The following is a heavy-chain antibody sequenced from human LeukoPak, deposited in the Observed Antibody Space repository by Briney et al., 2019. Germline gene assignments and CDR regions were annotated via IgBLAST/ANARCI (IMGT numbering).Heavy chain of an antibody. Sequence: PSETLSLTCAVYGASFSGYYWSWIRQPPGKGLEWIGEINHSGSTNYNPSLKSRVTISVDTSKNQFSLKLSSVTAADTAVYYCARDRYWFDYWGQGTLVTVSS. CDR3: ARDRYWFDY. CDR2: INHSGST. J-gene: IGHJ4*02. V-gene: IGHV4-34*01. CDR1: GASFSGYY. D-gene: IGHD3-16*02.